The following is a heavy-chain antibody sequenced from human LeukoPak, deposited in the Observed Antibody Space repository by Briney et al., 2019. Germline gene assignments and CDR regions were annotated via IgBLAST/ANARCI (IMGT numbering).Heavy chain of an antibody. CDR1: GFTFSSYG. V-gene: IGHV3-53*01. Sequence: GGSLRLSCAASGFTFSSYGMHWVRQAPGKGLEWVSVLYSGGTTYYADSVKGRFTISRDNSKNTLYLQMNSLRAEDTAVYYCARGGSSPYYYYYYMDVWGKGTTVTVSS. J-gene: IGHJ6*03. CDR3: ARGGSSPYYYYYYMDV. CDR2: LYSGGTT. D-gene: IGHD6-13*01.